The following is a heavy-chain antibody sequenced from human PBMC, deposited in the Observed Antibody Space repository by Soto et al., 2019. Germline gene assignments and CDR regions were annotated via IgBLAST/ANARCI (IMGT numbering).Heavy chain of an antibody. J-gene: IGHJ4*02. Sequence: SVKVSCKASGGTFSSYAISWVRQAPGQGLEWMGGIIPIFGTANYAQKFQGRVTITADKSTSTAYMELSSLRSEDTAVYYCAVLVRGKLFDYWGQGTLVTVSS. CDR3: AVLVRGKLFDY. D-gene: IGHD3-10*01. CDR1: GGTFSSYA. V-gene: IGHV1-69*06. CDR2: IIPIFGTA.